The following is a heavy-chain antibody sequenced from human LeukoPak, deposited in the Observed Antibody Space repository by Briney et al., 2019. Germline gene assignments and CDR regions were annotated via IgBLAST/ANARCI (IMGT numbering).Heavy chain of an antibody. V-gene: IGHV3-15*01. Sequence: GGSLRLSCAASGLSFSNAWMIWVRQAPGKGLEWVGRIKTETDGGTTDYAAPVKGGFTISRDDSKNTLYLQMNSLKSEDTGVYYCTKVVLPVHFDYWGQGTLVTVAS. J-gene: IGHJ4*02. CDR3: TKVVLPVHFDY. CDR1: GLSFSNAW. CDR2: IKTETDGGTT. D-gene: IGHD2-8*01.